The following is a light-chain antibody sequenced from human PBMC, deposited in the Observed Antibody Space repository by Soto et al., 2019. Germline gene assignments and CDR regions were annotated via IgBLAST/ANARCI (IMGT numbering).Light chain of an antibody. Sequence: VLTQSPATLSLSPGERATLSCRASQSIHTSLAWYQQKPGQPHRLVVYDSTLRANGVPDRFGGSRSGTEFTLTINNLEPEDFAVYYCQHRNVWPPITFGQGTRLEI. CDR3: QHRNVWPPIT. CDR1: QSIHTS. CDR2: DST. V-gene: IGKV3-11*01. J-gene: IGKJ5*01.